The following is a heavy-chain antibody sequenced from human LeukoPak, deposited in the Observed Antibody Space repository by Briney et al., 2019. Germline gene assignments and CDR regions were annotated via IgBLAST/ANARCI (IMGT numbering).Heavy chain of an antibody. CDR3: AREVFDFWSGCSYGMDV. CDR1: VLTFSSYG. V-gene: IGHV3-7*03. J-gene: IGHJ6*02. CDR2: IKQDGSET. Sequence: GGSLRLSCAASVLTFSSYGLSWVRQAPGKGLEWVDNIKQDGSETYYVNSVKGRFTISRDNAKNSLFLQMNSLRAEDTAVYYCAREVFDFWSGCSYGMDVWGQGTTVTVSS. D-gene: IGHD3-3*01.